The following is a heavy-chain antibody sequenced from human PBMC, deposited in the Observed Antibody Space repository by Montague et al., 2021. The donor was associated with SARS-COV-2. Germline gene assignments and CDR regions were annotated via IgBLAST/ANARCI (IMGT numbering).Heavy chain of an antibody. CDR2: ISYTGST. V-gene: IGHV4-39*01. CDR1: GGSISTIVNF. Sequence: SETLSLTCTFSGGSISTIVNFWGWIRQPPGKGLEWIGSISYTGSTYHNPSLKSRVTMSVDTSKNQFSLKLNSVTAADTAVYSCARSDQPGTTVTYLYWGQGTLVTVSS. D-gene: IGHD4-11*01. CDR3: ARSDQPGTTVTYLY. J-gene: IGHJ4*02.